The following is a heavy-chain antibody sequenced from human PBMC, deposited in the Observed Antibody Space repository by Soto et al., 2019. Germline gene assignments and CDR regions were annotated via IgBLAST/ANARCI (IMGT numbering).Heavy chain of an antibody. CDR2: INPNSGGT. V-gene: IGHV1-2*02. CDR1: GYTFTGAY. D-gene: IGHD5-18*01. Sequence: QAQLVQSGAEVKKPGASVKVSCKASGYTFTGAYIHWVRQAPGQGLEWMGCINPNSGGTEFAHKCSGRMTVTREPSITTVYMEMNRLRSDDTGVYYCARDFTTRSYGVDVWGQGTPVTVSS. CDR3: ARDFTTRSYGVDV. J-gene: IGHJ6*02.